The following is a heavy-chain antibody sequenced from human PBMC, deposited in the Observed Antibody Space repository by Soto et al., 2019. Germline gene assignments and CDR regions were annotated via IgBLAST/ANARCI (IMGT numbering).Heavy chain of an antibody. V-gene: IGHV1-69*13. CDR3: AKVRYSSPMGYYYGMDV. Sequence: SVKVSCKASRVAFSKFIVTWVRQAPGLGLEWVGGIIPIFGTANYAQKFQGRVTITADESTSTSYMEVNNLRSEDAAVYYCAKVRYSSPMGYYYGMDVWGQGTTATVSS. D-gene: IGHD6-19*01. CDR1: RVAFSKFI. J-gene: IGHJ6*02. CDR2: IIPIFGTA.